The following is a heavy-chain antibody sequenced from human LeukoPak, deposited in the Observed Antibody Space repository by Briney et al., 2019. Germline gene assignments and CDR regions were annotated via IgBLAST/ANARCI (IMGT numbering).Heavy chain of an antibody. Sequence: SETLSLTCAVSGGSISSGGYSWSWIRQPPAKGLEWIGYIYHSGSTYYNPSLKSRVTISVDRSKNQFSLKLSSVTAADTAVYYCARRSCSGGSCHLDYWGQGTLVTVSS. J-gene: IGHJ4*02. CDR1: GGSISSGGYS. V-gene: IGHV4-30-2*01. CDR3: ARRSCSGGSCHLDY. D-gene: IGHD2-15*01. CDR2: IYHSGST.